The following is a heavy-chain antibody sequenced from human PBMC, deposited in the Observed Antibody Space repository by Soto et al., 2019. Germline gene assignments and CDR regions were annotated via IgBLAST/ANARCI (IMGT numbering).Heavy chain of an antibody. CDR1: GFAFNSAW. CDR2: IKSKALGGTT. D-gene: IGHD2-15*01. V-gene: IGHV3-15*07. Sequence: EVQLVDSGGDLVKPGGSLRLSCAGSGFAFNSAWINWVRQAPGKGLEWVGRIKSKALGGTTDFAAPVRGRFAITRDDSRNMAYMQMNSLNTEDIAVYYCTSGSCSAIIGVRFDYWGHGTLVTVSS. J-gene: IGHJ4*03. CDR3: TSGSCSAIIGVRFDY.